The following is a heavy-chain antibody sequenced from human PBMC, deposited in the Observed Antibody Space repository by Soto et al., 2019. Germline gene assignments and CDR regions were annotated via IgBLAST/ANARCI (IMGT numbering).Heavy chain of an antibody. J-gene: IGHJ4*02. Sequence: ASVKVSCKASGYTFTSYGIRWVRQAPGQGLEWMGWISAYNGNTNYAQKLQGRVTMTTDTSTSTAYMELRSLRSDDTAVYYCAREGRMSYYDKSGYHFDNWGQGTQVTVAS. CDR1: GYTFTSYG. CDR2: ISAYNGNT. D-gene: IGHD3-22*01. CDR3: AREGRMSYYDKSGYHFDN. V-gene: IGHV1-18*01.